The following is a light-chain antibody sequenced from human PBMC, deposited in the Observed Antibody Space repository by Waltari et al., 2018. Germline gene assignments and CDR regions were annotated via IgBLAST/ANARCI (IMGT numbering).Light chain of an antibody. J-gene: IGKJ1*01. CDR2: AAS. CDR1: QSISSY. V-gene: IGKV1-39*01. CDR3: QQSYSTSWT. Sequence: DIQMTQSPSSLSASVGDRVTITCRASQSISSYLNWYQQKPGKAPKLLIYAASSLQSGVPSRFSSRGSGTDFTLTISSLQPEDFATYYCQQSYSTSWTFGQGTKVEIK.